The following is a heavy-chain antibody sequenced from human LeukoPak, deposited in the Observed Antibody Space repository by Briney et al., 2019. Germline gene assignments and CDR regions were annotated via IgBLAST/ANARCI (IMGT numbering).Heavy chain of an antibody. CDR3: ARNLGYCSSTSCLGADYYYYGMDV. CDR1: GGSISSYY. D-gene: IGHD2-2*01. J-gene: IGHJ6*02. Sequence: PSETLPLTCTVSGGSISSYYWSWIRQPPGKGLEWIGYIYYSGSTNYNPSLKSRVTISVDTSKNQFSLKLSSVTAADTAVYYCARNLGYCSSTSCLGADYYYYGMDVWGQGTAVTVSS. V-gene: IGHV4-59*01. CDR2: IYYSGST.